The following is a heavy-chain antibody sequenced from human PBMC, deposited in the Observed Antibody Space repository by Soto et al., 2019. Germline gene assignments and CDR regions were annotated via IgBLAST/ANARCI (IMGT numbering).Heavy chain of an antibody. Sequence: QVQLVESGGGVVQPGGSLRLSCEASGFTFSRYAMHWVRQAPGKGLEWLAILSYYGVNNYYADSVKGRFTISRDNSKNTLYLLMNNLTPDDTAVYYCARQILVASGLNSPFDYWGQGTLVSLSS. CDR2: LSYYGVNN. CDR1: GFTFSRYA. D-gene: IGHD6-13*01. V-gene: IGHV3-30-3*01. CDR3: ARQILVASGLNSPFDY. J-gene: IGHJ4*02.